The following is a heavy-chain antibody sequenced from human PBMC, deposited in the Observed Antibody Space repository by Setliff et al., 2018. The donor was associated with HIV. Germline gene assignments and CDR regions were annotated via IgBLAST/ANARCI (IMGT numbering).Heavy chain of an antibody. V-gene: IGHV4-4*07. D-gene: IGHD3-22*01. CDR2: IYSSWST. J-gene: IGHJ6*03. Sequence: PSETLSLPCTVSGGSISSDYSSWIRQPAGKGLEWIGRIYSSWSTNYNPSLKSRVTMSLETSKNQFSLKLSSVTAADTAMYYCARVSYYDKKGISVYYYYIDVWGKGTTVTVSS. CDR3: ARVSYYDKKGISVYYYYIDV. CDR1: GGSISSDY.